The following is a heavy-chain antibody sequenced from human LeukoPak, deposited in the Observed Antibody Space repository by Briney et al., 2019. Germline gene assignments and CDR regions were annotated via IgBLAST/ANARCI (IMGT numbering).Heavy chain of an antibody. CDR3: ARALSGWYQGGFYFDY. CDR2: IYSGGST. D-gene: IGHD6-19*01. CDR1: GFTVSSSY. V-gene: IGHV3-53*01. J-gene: IGHJ4*02. Sequence: SGGSLRLSCAASGFTVSSSYMSWVRQAPGKGLEWVSVIYSGGSTYYADSVKGRFTISRDNSKNTLYLQMNSLRAEDTALYYCARALSGWYQGGFYFDYWGQGTLVTVSS.